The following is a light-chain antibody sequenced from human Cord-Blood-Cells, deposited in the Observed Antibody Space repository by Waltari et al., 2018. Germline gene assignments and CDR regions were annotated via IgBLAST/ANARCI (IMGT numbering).Light chain of an antibody. V-gene: IGKV3-11*01. CDR2: DAS. Sequence: EIVLTQSPATLSLSPGERATLSCRASQSVSSYLAWYQQNPGQAPRLLIYDASNRATGITARFSGSGSGTDFTLTISSLEPEDFAVYYCQQRSNWPLFTFGPGTKVEIK. J-gene: IGKJ3*01. CDR1: QSVSSY. CDR3: QQRSNWPLFT.